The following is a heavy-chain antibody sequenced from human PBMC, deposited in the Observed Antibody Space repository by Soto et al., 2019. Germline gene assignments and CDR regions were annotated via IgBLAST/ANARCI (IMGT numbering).Heavy chain of an antibody. Sequence: QVQLVESGGGVVQPGRSLRLSCAASGFTFSSYGMHWVRQAPGKGLEWVAVIWYDGSNKYYADSVKGRFTISRDNSKNTLYLQMSSLRAEDTAVYYCAREGSCSGGSCSIDYWGQGTLVTVSS. CDR2: IWYDGSNK. V-gene: IGHV3-33*01. CDR1: GFTFSSYG. D-gene: IGHD2-15*01. CDR3: AREGSCSGGSCSIDY. J-gene: IGHJ4*02.